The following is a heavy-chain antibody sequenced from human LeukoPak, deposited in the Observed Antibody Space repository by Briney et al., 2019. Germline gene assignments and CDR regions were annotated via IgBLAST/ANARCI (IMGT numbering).Heavy chain of an antibody. Sequence: PGGSLRLSCAASGFTFSSYSMNWVRQAPGKGLEWVSYISSSSSTIYYADSVKGRFTISRDNAKNSLYLQMNSPRAEDAAVYYCARGVAAAGKNWFDPWGQGTLVTVSS. CDR1: GFTFSSYS. D-gene: IGHD6-13*01. J-gene: IGHJ5*02. CDR2: ISSSSSTI. V-gene: IGHV3-48*01. CDR3: ARGVAAAGKNWFDP.